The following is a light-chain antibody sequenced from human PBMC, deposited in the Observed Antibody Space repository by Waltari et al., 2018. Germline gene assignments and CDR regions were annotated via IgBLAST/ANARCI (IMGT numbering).Light chain of an antibody. Sequence: EIVLTQSPSSLSLSPGERATLSCRASRNISSHLAWYQQKPGQPPRLLIYGVSTRASGIADRFSGSGSDTEFTLIISSLQPEDVAVYYCLQYHNRGTFGQGTKVDIK. J-gene: IGKJ1*01. CDR1: RNISSH. CDR2: GVS. V-gene: IGKV3-15*01. CDR3: LQYHNRGT.